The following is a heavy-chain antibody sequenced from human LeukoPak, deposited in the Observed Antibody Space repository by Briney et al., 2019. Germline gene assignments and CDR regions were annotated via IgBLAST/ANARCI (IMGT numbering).Heavy chain of an antibody. CDR1: GGSISSYY. CDR3: AARKPQDTYYYGSGSYYTY. D-gene: IGHD3-10*01. J-gene: IGHJ4*02. CDR2: IYYSGST. Sequence: PSETLSLTCTVSGGSISSYYWSWIRQPPGKGLEWIGYIYYSGSTNYNPSLKSRVTISVDTSKNQFSLKLSSVTAADTAVYYCAARKPQDTYYYGSGSYYTYWGQGTLVTVSS. V-gene: IGHV4-59*01.